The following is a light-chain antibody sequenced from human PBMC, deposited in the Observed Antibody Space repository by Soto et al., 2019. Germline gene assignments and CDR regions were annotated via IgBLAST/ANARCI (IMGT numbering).Light chain of an antibody. J-gene: IGKJ5*01. CDR1: QSVSRR. V-gene: IGKV3-20*01. Sequence: EVVLTQSPGTLPLSPWGRATLSCRASQSVSRRLAWYQQRPGQSPRLLISGASMRASGVPVRFIGSGSGTDFTLTITRLEPEDFAVYYCQQYGGSPITFGLGTRLEIK. CDR2: GAS. CDR3: QQYGGSPIT.